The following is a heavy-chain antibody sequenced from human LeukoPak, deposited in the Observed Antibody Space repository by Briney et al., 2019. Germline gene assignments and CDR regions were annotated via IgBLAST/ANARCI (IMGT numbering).Heavy chain of an antibody. D-gene: IGHD3-3*01. CDR2: INPNSGGT. CDR3: ASAPSVRFLEWLSH. Sequence: ASVKVSCKASGYTFTGYYMHWVRQAPGQGLGRKGWINPNSGGTNYAQKFQGRVNMTRDTSISTDYMELSRLRSDDTAVYYCASAPSVRFLEWLSHWGQGTLVTVSS. V-gene: IGHV1-2*02. J-gene: IGHJ4*02. CDR1: GYTFTGYY.